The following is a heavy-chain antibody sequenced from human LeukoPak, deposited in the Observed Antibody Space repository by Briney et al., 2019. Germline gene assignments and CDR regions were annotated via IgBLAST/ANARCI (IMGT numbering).Heavy chain of an antibody. CDR2: IIPIFGTA. J-gene: IGHJ5*02. CDR3: ARDSLSGSYHNWFDP. CDR1: GGTFSSYA. V-gene: IGHV1-69*13. D-gene: IGHD1-26*01. Sequence: SVKVSCKASGGTFSSYAISWVRQAPGQGLEWMGGIIPIFGTANYAQKFQGRVTITADESTSTAYMELSSLRSEDTAVYYCARDSLSGSYHNWFDPWGQGTLVTVSS.